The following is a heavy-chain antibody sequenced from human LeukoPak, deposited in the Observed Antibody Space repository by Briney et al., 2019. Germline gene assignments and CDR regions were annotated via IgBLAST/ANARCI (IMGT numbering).Heavy chain of an antibody. CDR2: ISGSGGST. J-gene: IGHJ4*02. Sequence: GGSLRLSCAASGFTFSSYAMSWVRQAPGKGLEWVSGISGSGGSTYYADSVKGRFTISRDNSKNTLYLQMNSLRAEDTAVYYCAKALKQLVSIDYWGQETLVTVSS. CDR1: GFTFSSYA. CDR3: AKALKQLVSIDY. D-gene: IGHD6-6*01. V-gene: IGHV3-23*01.